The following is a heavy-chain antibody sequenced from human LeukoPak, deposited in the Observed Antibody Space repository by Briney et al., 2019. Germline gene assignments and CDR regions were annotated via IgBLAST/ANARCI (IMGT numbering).Heavy chain of an antibody. J-gene: IGHJ4*02. CDR2: ISGSGGTT. CDR1: GFIFSQYS. CDR3: AKDRATVTPKCFDY. D-gene: IGHD4-17*01. Sequence: PGGSLRLSCAASGFIFSQYSINWVRQAPGKGLEWVSGISGSGGTTYYADSVKGRFTISRDKSKNTLYSQMNSLRVEDTAVYYCAKDRATVTPKCFDYWGQGTLVTVSS. V-gene: IGHV3-23*01.